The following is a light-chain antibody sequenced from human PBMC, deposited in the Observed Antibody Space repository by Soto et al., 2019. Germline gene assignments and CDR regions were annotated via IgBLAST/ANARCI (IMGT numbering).Light chain of an antibody. V-gene: IGLV1-40*01. CDR2: GNS. CDR1: SSNIGAGYY. J-gene: IGLJ2*01. CDR3: QSYDSSLSGSVV. Sequence: QSVLTQPPSVSGAPGQRVTISCTGSSSNIGAGYYVHWYQQLPGTAPKLLIYGNSNRPSGVPDRFSGSKSGTSASLSITGLQVEDEADYYCQSYDSSLSGSVVFGGGTKLTVL.